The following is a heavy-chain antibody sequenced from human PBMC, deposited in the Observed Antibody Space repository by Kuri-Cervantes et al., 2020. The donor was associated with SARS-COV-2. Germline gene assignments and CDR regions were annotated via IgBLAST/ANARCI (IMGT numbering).Heavy chain of an antibody. CDR2: ISKYSGHT. Sequence: ASVKVSCKTSGYPFTSFGVGWVPQAPGQGLEWVGWISKYSGHTNDAQKFQGRVTMTTDVSTSTAYMELRSLRYDDTAVYYCARQCSSPDCLDYFDYWGQGTLVTVSS. CDR1: GYPFTSFG. D-gene: IGHD2-2*01. J-gene: IGHJ4*02. CDR3: ARQCSSPDCLDYFDY. V-gene: IGHV1-18*01.